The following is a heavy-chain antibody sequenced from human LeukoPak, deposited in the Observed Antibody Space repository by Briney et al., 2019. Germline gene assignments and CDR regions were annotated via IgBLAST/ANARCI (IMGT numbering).Heavy chain of an antibody. V-gene: IGHV3-23*01. CDR3: AERACSSTSCYTADY. CDR1: GFTFSSYA. CDR2: ISGSGGST. J-gene: IGHJ4*02. D-gene: IGHD2-2*02. Sequence: GGSLRLSCAASGFTFSSYAMSWVRQAPGKGLEWVSAISGSGGSTYYADSVKGRFTISRDNSKNTLYLQMNSLRAEDTAVYYCAERACSSTSCYTADYWGQGTLVTVSS.